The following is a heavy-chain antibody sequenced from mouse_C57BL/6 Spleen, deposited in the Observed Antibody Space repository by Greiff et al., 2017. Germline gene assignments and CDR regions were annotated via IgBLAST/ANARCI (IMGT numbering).Heavy chain of an antibody. CDR2: ISSGSSTI. Sequence: EVMLVESGGGLVKPGGSLKLSCAASGFTFSDYGMHWVRQAPEKGLEWVAYISSGSSTIYYADTVKGRFTISRDNAKNTRCLQMTSLRSEDTAMYYCAREGLDYWGQGTTLTVSS. CDR1: GFTFSDYG. J-gene: IGHJ2*01. V-gene: IGHV5-17*01. CDR3: AREGLDY.